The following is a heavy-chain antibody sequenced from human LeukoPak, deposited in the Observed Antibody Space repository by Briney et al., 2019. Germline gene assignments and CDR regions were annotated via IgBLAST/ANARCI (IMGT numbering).Heavy chain of an antibody. J-gene: IGHJ4*02. V-gene: IGHV3-7*04. CDR1: GFTFSSYW. D-gene: IGHD5-12*01. CDR2: IKQDGSEK. Sequence: GGSLRLSCAASGFTFSSYWMSWVRQAPGKGLEWVANIKQDGSEKYYVDSVKGRFTISRDNAKNLPYLQMNSLRAEDTAVYYCARGWLNVRWLQMGYYFDYWGQGTLVTVSS. CDR3: ARGWLNVRWLQMGYYFDY.